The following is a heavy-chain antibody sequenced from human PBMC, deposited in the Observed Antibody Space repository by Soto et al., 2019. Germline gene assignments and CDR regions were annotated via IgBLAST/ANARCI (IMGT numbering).Heavy chain of an antibody. Sequence: QVQLVQSGAEVKKPGSSVKVSCKASGGTFSSYAIRWVRLAPGQGLEWLGGIIPIFGTANYAQKFQGRVTITADKSTSTAYMELSSLRSEDTAVYYCASAPRLNYGPLTRFDPWGQGTLVTVSS. D-gene: IGHD3-10*01. V-gene: IGHV1-69*06. CDR3: ASAPRLNYGPLTRFDP. CDR2: IIPIFGTA. J-gene: IGHJ5*02. CDR1: GGTFSSYA.